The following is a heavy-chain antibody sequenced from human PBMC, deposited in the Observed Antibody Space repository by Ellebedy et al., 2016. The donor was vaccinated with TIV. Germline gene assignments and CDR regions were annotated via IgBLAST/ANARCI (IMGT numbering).Heavy chain of an antibody. CDR1: GFTFSIYA. CDR2: ISRNGGGT. D-gene: IGHD1-26*01. CDR3: AKDLGIERQWGFDY. Sequence: GESLKISCAASGFTFSIYAMGWVRQAPGKGLEWVSTISRNGGGTYYAGSVEGRFTISRDNSNNTLWLQMSGLRAEDTARNFGAKDLGIERQWGFDYWGQGTLVTVSS. V-gene: IGHV3-23*01. J-gene: IGHJ4*02.